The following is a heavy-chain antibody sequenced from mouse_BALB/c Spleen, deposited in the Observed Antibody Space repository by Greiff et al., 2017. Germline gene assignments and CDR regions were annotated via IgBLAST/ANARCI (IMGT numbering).Heavy chain of an antibody. J-gene: IGHJ4*01. V-gene: IGHV5-6-3*01. D-gene: IGHD1-1*01. CDR3: ARVGSSYAMDY. Sequence: EVKVVESGGGLVQPGGSLKLSCAASGFTFSSYGMSWVRQTPDKRLELVATINSNGGSTYYPDSVKGRFTISRDNAKNTLYLQMSCLKSEDTAMYYCARVGSSYAMDYWGQGTSVTVSS. CDR1: GFTFSSYG. CDR2: INSNGGST.